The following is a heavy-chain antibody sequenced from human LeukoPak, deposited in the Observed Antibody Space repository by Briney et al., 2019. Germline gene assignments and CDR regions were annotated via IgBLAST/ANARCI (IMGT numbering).Heavy chain of an antibody. CDR3: ARGSLDSSWRY. V-gene: IGHV1-18*04. D-gene: IGHD6-19*01. CDR1: GYTFTGYY. CDR2: ISAYNGNT. J-gene: IGHJ4*02. Sequence: ASVKVSCKASGYTFTGYYMHWVRQAPGQGLEWMGWISAYNGNTNYAQKLQGRVTMTTDTSTSTAYMELRSLRSDDTAVYCCARGSLDSSWRYWGQGTLVTVSS.